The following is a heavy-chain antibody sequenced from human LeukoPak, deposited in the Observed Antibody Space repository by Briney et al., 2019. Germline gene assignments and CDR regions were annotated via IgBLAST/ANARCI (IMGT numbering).Heavy chain of an antibody. CDR1: GFTFSVYG. CDR3: ATRKPIAAAGTLDY. CDR2: ISSSSNSI. V-gene: IGHV3-48*04. D-gene: IGHD6-13*01. Sequence: SGGSLRLSCASSGFTFSVYGMNWVGQAPGKGLEWVAYISSSSNSIYYADSVKGRFTISRENAKNSLYLQMNSLRPEDTAVYYCATRKPIAAAGTLDYWGQGTLVTVSS. J-gene: IGHJ4*02.